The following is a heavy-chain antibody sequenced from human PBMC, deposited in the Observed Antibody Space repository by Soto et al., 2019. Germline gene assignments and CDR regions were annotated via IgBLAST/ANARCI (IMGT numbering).Heavy chain of an antibody. D-gene: IGHD2-2*01. Sequence: SETLSLTCIVSGGSICSYYWSWIRQPPGKGLEWIRYIYYSGSTKYNPSLKSRVTISVDTSKNQFSLKLNSVSAADTAVYYCARGSSESPRRWFDPWGQGTLVTVSS. V-gene: IGHV4-59*01. CDR3: ARGSSESPRRWFDP. J-gene: IGHJ5*02. CDR2: IYYSGST. CDR1: GGSICSYY.